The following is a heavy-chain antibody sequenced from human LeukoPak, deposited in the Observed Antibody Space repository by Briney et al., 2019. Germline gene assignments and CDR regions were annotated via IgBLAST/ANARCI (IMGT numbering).Heavy chain of an antibody. J-gene: IGHJ4*02. CDR2: IGPTGSTI. CDR1: GFTFSDYY. V-gene: IGHV3-11*01. Sequence: GGSLRLSCTASGFTFSDYYMHWIRQAPGKGLEWISYIGPTGSTISYADSVKGRFTVSRDNAKNSLFLQVDSLRAEDTAVYYCAREEGYSYGSSFDYWGQGTLVTVSS. CDR3: AREEGYSYGSSFDY. D-gene: IGHD5-18*01.